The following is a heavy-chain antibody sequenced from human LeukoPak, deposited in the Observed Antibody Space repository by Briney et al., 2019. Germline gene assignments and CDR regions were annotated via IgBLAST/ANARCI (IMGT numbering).Heavy chain of an antibody. CDR3: ARTVTTSQGRLGQFDY. CDR2: INPSGGST. Sequence: GASVKVSCKASGYIFTSYYMYWVRQAPGQGLEWMGIINPSGGSTTYAQKFQGRVTTTRDMSTSTVSLELSSLTSEDTAVYYCARTVTTSQGRLGQFDYWGQGTLVIVSS. V-gene: IGHV1-46*01. CDR1: GYIFTSYY. D-gene: IGHD4-17*01. J-gene: IGHJ4*02.